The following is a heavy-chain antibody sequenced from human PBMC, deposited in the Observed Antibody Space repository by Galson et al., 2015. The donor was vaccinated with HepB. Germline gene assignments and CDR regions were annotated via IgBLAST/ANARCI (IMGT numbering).Heavy chain of an antibody. CDR1: GYDFNKYG. Sequence: SVKVSCKASGYDFNKYGLSWVRQAPGQGLAWMGWVSGYDGSANYAPKFPGRVTMTTEASTGTAFMEMRSLRSDDTAVYYCARDSRLELQLNNYYSYGMDVWGQGTAVVVS. CDR3: ARDSRLELQLNNYYSYGMDV. V-gene: IGHV1-18*01. J-gene: IGHJ6*02. CDR2: VSGYDGSA. D-gene: IGHD1-7*01.